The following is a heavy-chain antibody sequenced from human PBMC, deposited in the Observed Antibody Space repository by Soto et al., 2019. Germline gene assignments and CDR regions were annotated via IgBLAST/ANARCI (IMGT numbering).Heavy chain of an antibody. V-gene: IGHV1-46*03. Sequence: QVQLVQSGAEAKKPGASVKVSCKASGCTFTSYYIHWVRQAPGQGLEWMGIINPSGGSTTYAQKVQGRVTMTRDTSTSTVYMELSSLRSEDTAVYYCTRAPSYGAFDIWGQGTMVTVSS. CDR2: INPSGGST. CDR1: GCTFTSYY. D-gene: IGHD4-17*01. J-gene: IGHJ3*02. CDR3: TRAPSYGAFDI.